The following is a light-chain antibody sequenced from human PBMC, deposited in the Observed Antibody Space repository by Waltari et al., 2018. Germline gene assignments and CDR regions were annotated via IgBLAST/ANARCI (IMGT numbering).Light chain of an antibody. CDR1: QSISNW. CDR3: QHYHSYPYI. J-gene: IGKJ2*01. CDR2: KAS. V-gene: IGKV1-5*03. Sequence: DIQMTQSPSSLSASVGDRVPLTCRDSQSISNWLAWYQQKPGGVPRLLIFKASSLQSGVPSRFRGSASGTEFTLTIDNLQADDCATYYCQHYHSYPYIFGRGTKVEI.